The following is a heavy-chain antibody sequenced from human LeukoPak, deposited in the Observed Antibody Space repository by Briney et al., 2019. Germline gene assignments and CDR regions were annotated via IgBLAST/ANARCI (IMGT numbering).Heavy chain of an antibody. D-gene: IGHD6-19*01. CDR2: ISYDGSNK. V-gene: IGHV3-30*04. J-gene: IGHJ4*02. Sequence: GGSLRLSCAASGFAFSSYAMHWVRQAPGKGLEWVAVISYDGSNKYYADSVKGRFTISRDNSKNTLYLQMNSLRAEDTAVYYCARGYSSGWYHPFDYWGQGTLVTVSS. CDR1: GFAFSSYA. CDR3: ARGYSSGWYHPFDY.